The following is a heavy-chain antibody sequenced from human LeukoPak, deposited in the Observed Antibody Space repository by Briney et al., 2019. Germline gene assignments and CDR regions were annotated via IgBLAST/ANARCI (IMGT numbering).Heavy chain of an antibody. Sequence: PSETLSLTCTVSGGSISSYYWSWIRQPPGKGLEWIGYIYYSGSTNYNPSLKSRVTISVDTSKNQFSLKLSSVTAADTAVYYCASLWPGYWGQGTLVTVSS. CDR3: ASLWPGY. CDR2: IYYSGST. V-gene: IGHV4-59*08. CDR1: GGSISSYY. D-gene: IGHD2-21*01. J-gene: IGHJ4*02.